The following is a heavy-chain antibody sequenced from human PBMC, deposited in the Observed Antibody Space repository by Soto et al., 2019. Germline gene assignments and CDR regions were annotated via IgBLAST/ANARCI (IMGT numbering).Heavy chain of an antibody. V-gene: IGHV2-5*01. D-gene: IGHD6-19*01. CDR3: AHRPSGWFLFDY. J-gene: IGHJ4*02. CDR1: GFSLSTSGVG. CDR2: IYWNGDK. Sequence: SGPTLVNPTQTLTLTCTFSGFSLSTSGVGVGWIRQSPGKALQWLALIYWNGDKRYNPSLKTRLTITKDTSKNQVVLTLTNMDPVDTATYYGAHRPSGWFLFDYWGQGTLVTVSS.